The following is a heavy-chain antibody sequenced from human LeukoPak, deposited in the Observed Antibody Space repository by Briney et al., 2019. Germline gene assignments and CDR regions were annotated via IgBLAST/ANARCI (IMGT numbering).Heavy chain of an antibody. CDR1: GFTFSSYG. Sequence: PGGSLRLSCAASGFTFSSYGMHWVRQAPGKGLEWVAFIRYDGSNKYYADSVKGRFTISRDNSKNTLYLQMNSLRAEDTAVYYCAKDLDDYDSSGYLDYWGQGTLVTVSS. CDR3: AKDLDDYDSSGYLDY. CDR2: IRYDGSNK. J-gene: IGHJ4*02. D-gene: IGHD3-22*01. V-gene: IGHV3-30*02.